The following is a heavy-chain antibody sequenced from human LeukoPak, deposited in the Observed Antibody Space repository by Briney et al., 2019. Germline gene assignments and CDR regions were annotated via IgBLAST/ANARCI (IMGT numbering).Heavy chain of an antibody. CDR1: GHTLTELS. D-gene: IGHD6-13*01. V-gene: IGHV1-24*01. CDR3: ATIFRRRQQLVRVY. Sequence: ASVKVSCKVSGHTLTELSMHWVRQAPGKGLEWMGGFDPEDGETIYAQKFQGRVTMTEDTSTDTAYMELSSLRSEDTAVYYCATIFRRRQQLVRVYWGQGTLVTVSS. CDR2: FDPEDGET. J-gene: IGHJ4*02.